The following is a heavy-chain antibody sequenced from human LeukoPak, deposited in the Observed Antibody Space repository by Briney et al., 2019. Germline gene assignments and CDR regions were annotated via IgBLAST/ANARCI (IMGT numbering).Heavy chain of an antibody. Sequence: PSETLSLTCAVSGVAFSNYFWTWIRQPPGKGLEWIAEINDSGSTNSNSSLRSRVAISLDTSKNQFSLRLTSVTAADTAVYYCARGQYCSTTTGYSARRYFDFWGQGTLVTVSS. V-gene: IGHV4-34*01. CDR1: GVAFSNYF. J-gene: IGHJ4*02. CDR2: INDSGST. CDR3: ARGQYCSTTTGYSARRYFDF. D-gene: IGHD2-2*01.